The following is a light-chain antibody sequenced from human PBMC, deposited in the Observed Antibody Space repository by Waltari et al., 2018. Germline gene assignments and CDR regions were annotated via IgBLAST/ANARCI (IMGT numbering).Light chain of an antibody. V-gene: IGLV1-40*01. CDR1: GSNLGAGYD. CDR3: QSYDTSLSVV. Sequence: QSVLTQPPSVSGAPGQRVSIPCPGSGSNLGAGYDVPWYQQHPGKAPKLLIYGTSTRPPGVPDRFFGSQSGTSASLAITALQAEDEAEYYCQSYDTSLSVVFGGGTKLTVL. CDR2: GTS. J-gene: IGLJ2*01.